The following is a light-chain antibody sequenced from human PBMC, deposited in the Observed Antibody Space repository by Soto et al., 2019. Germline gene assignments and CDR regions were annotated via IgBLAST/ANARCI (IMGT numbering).Light chain of an antibody. CDR1: QSIGSW. Sequence: DIQMTQSPSTLSASVGDRVTITCRASQSIGSWLAWYQQKPGKAPKLLIYKASSLQTGVPSRFSGSGSGTEFTLTISSLQPDDFATYYCQQYDSYSQTFGQGTKV. V-gene: IGKV1-5*03. J-gene: IGKJ1*01. CDR3: QQYDSYSQT. CDR2: KAS.